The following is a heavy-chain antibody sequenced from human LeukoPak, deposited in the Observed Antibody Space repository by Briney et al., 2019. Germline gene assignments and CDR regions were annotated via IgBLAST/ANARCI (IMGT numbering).Heavy chain of an antibody. J-gene: IGHJ4*02. CDR1: GFTFSSYA. CDR2: ISYDGSNK. Sequence: GRSLRLSCAASGFTFSSYAMHWVRQAPGKGLEGVAVISYDGSNKYYADSVKGRFTISRDNSKNTLYLQMNSLRAEDTAVYYCARDSRYSYGPLRSYYFDYWGQGTLVTVSS. CDR3: ARDSRYSYGPLRSYYFDY. V-gene: IGHV3-30-3*01. D-gene: IGHD5-18*01.